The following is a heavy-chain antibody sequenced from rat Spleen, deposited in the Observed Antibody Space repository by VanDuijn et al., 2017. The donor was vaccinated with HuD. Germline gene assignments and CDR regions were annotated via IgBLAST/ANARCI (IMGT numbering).Heavy chain of an antibody. CDR1: GFTFSDYY. CDR2: ISYDGSST. J-gene: IGHJ2*01. D-gene: IGHD5-1*01. Sequence: EVQLVESGGGLVQPGRSLKLSCAASGFTFSDYYMAWVRQAPTKGLEWVATISYDGSSTYYRDSVKGRFTISRDNAKSTLYLQMDSLRSEDTATYYCARHNWAPFDYWGQGVMVTVSS. CDR3: ARHNWAPFDY. V-gene: IGHV5-7*01.